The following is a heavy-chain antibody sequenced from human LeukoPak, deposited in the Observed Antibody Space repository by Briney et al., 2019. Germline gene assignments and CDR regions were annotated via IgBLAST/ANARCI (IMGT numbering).Heavy chain of an antibody. Sequence: PGGSLRLSCAASGFSVSSNYMSWVRQAPGKGLEWVSVMYTGGRIYYEDSVKGRIAISRDNSKNTLYLQMTSLRVEDTAIYYCAKGGSGNYHDYWGQGTLVTVSS. V-gene: IGHV3-53*01. J-gene: IGHJ4*02. CDR1: GFSVSSNY. D-gene: IGHD1-26*01. CDR3: AKGGSGNYHDY. CDR2: MYTGGRI.